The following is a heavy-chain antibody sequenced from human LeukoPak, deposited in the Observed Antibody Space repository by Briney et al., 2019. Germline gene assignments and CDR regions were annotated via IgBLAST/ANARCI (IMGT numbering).Heavy chain of an antibody. CDR1: GDSVSSNSAA. D-gene: IGHD1-26*01. CDR3: ARQRREIVGATTEFDY. Sequence: SQTLSLTCAISGDSVSSNSAAWNWIRQSPSRGLEWLGRTYYRSKWYNDYAVSVKSRITINPDTSKNQFSLQLNSVTPEDTAVYYCARQRREIVGATTEFDYWGQGTLVTVSS. CDR2: TYYRSKWYN. J-gene: IGHJ4*02. V-gene: IGHV6-1*01.